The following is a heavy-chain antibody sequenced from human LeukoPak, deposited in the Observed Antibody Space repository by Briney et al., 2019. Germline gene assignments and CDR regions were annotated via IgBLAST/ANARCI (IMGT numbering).Heavy chain of an antibody. D-gene: IGHD3-10*01. Sequence: SGGSLRLSCAASGFTFSSYAMSWVRQAPGKGLEWVSAISGSGGSTYYADSVKGRFTISRDNSKNTLYLQMNSLRAEDTAVYYCAKDFGRNLGGPGYWGRGTLVTISS. CDR1: GFTFSSYA. CDR2: ISGSGGST. V-gene: IGHV3-23*01. CDR3: AKDFGRNLGGPGY. J-gene: IGHJ4*02.